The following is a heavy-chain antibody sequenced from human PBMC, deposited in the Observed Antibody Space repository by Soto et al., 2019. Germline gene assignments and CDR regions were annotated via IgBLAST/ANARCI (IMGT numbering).Heavy chain of an antibody. V-gene: IGHV1-69*02. J-gene: IGHJ2*01. Sequence: ASVKVSCKASGGTFSSYTISWVRQAPGQGLEWMGRIIPILGIANYAQKFQGRVTITADKSTSTAYMELSSLRSEDTAVYYCASKGYGDYGVDWYFDLWGRGTLVTVSS. D-gene: IGHD4-17*01. CDR1: GGTFSSYT. CDR3: ASKGYGDYGVDWYFDL. CDR2: IIPILGIA.